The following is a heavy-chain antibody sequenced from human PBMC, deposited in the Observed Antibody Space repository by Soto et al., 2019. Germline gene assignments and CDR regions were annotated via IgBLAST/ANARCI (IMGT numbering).Heavy chain of an antibody. Sequence: QVQLVQSGAEVKKPGSSVKVSCKASGGTFSSYTISWVRQAPGQGLEWVGRIIPILGIANYAQKFQGRVTITADKSTSTAYMELSSLRSEDTAVYYCARANSVGGSYDEWFDPWGQGTLVTVSS. CDR2: IIPILGIA. J-gene: IGHJ5*02. CDR1: GGTFSSYT. CDR3: ARANSVGGSYDEWFDP. V-gene: IGHV1-69*02. D-gene: IGHD1-26*01.